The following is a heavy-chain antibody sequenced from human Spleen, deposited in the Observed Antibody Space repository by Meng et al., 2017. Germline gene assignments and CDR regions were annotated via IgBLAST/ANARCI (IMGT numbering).Heavy chain of an antibody. CDR2: IIPILGIA. CDR3: ARGITMVRGVINNWFDP. J-gene: IGHJ5*02. Sequence: QVQLVQSGAEVKKPGSSVKGSCKASGGNFSSYAISWVRQAPGQGLEWMGGIIPILGIANYAQKFQGRVTITADKSTSTAYMELSSLRSEDTAVYYCARGITMVRGVINNWFDPWGQGTLVTVSS. CDR1: GGNFSSYA. V-gene: IGHV1-69*10. D-gene: IGHD3-10*01.